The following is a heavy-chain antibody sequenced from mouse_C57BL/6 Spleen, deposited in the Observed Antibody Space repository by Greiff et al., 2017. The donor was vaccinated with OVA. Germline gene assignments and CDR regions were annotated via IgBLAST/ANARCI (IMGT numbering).Heavy chain of an antibody. CDR3: ASLGPPWFAY. D-gene: IGHD3-1*01. V-gene: IGHV1-4*01. J-gene: IGHJ3*01. CDR1: GYTFTSYT. CDR2: INPSSGYT. Sequence: QVQLQQSGAELARPGASVKMSCKASGYTFTSYTMHWVKQRPGQGLEWIGYINPSSGYTKYNQKFKDKATLTADKSSSTAYMQLSSLTSEDSAAYYCASLGPPWFAYWGQGTLVTVSA.